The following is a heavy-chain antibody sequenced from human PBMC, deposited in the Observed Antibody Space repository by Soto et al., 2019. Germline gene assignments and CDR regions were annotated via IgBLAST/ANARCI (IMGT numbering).Heavy chain of an antibody. Sequence: VQLVESGGGLVQPGRSLRLSCAASGFTFDDYAMHWVRRVPGKGLEWVSSISCNSNIIGYADSVKGRFTISRDNAKNSLYLQMNSLRPEDTALYYCAKGGPDGFCSGGRCYFDYWGQGTLVTVSS. CDR3: AKGGPDGFCSGGRCYFDY. J-gene: IGHJ4*02. V-gene: IGHV3-9*01. CDR2: ISCNSNII. CDR1: GFTFDDYA. D-gene: IGHD2-15*01.